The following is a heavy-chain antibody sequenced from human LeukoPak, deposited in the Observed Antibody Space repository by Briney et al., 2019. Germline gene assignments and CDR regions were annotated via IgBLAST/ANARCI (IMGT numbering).Heavy chain of an antibody. Sequence: PSETLSLTCTVSGGSISSYYWSWTRQPPGKGLEWIGYIYYSGSTNYNPSLKSRVTISVDTSKNQFSLKLSSVTAADTAVYYCATDQVGNGDYKQGYYYYYMDVWGKGTTVTISS. D-gene: IGHD4-17*01. CDR2: IYYSGST. CDR3: ATDQVGNGDYKQGYYYYYMDV. J-gene: IGHJ6*03. V-gene: IGHV4-59*01. CDR1: GGSISSYY.